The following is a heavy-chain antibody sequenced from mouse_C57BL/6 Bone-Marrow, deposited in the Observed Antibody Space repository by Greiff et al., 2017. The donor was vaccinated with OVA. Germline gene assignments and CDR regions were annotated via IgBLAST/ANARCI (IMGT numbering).Heavy chain of an antibody. D-gene: IGHD1-1*01. J-gene: IGHJ1*03. CDR3: ARIRDGSSPYWYFDV. CDR2: IYPGDGDT. V-gene: IGHV1-82*01. Sequence: VQLQQSGPELVKPGASVKISCKASGYAFSSSWMNWVKQRPGKGLEWIGRIYPGDGDTNYNGKFKGKATLTADKYSSTAYMQLSSLTSEDSAVYFCARIRDGSSPYWYFDVWGTGTTVTVSS. CDR1: GYAFSSSW.